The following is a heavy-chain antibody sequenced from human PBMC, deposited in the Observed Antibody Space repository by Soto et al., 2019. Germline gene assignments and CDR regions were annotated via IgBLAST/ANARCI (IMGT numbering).Heavy chain of an antibody. CDR1: GFSFSDHY. J-gene: IGHJ3*02. V-gene: IGHV3-53*04. Sequence: PGGSLRLSCAVSGFSFSDHYMSWVRQAPGKGLEWISVIYSGGSTYYPVSVKGRFTISRHDSTNTMYLQMNSLRAEDTAVYYCARSLSRAFDIWGQGTMVT. CDR2: IYSGGST. CDR3: ARSLSRAFDI.